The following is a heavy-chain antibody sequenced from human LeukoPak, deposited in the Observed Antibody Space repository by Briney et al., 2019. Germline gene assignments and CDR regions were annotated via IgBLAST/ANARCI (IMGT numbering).Heavy chain of an antibody. Sequence: GGSLRLSRAASGFTLSTYSMTWVRQAPGKGLEWVSYITSSSSTIYYAGSVKGRFTISRDNAKNSLFLQMNSLRDEDTAVYYCARDPLYYYDSSAYYYHGLDFWGQGTLVTVSS. D-gene: IGHD3-22*01. CDR2: ITSSSSTI. J-gene: IGHJ4*02. V-gene: IGHV3-48*02. CDR1: GFTLSTYS. CDR3: ARDPLYYYDSSAYYYHGLDF.